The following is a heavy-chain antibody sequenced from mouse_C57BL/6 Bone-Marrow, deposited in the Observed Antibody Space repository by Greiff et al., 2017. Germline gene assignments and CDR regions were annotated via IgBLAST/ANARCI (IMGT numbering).Heavy chain of an antibody. J-gene: IGHJ2*01. D-gene: IGHD2-3*01. V-gene: IGHV1-81*01. Sequence: VQLVESGAELARPGASVKLSCKASGYTFTSYGISWVKQRTGQGLEWIGEIYPRSGNTYYNEKFKGKATLTADKSSSTAYMELRNLTSEDSAVYFCARLDDVYYYFDCWSQGTTLTVSS. CDR3: ARLDDVYYYFDC. CDR1: GYTFTSYG. CDR2: IYPRSGNT.